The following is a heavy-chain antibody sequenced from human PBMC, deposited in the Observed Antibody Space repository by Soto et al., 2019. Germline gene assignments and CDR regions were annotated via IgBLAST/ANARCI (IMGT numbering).Heavy chain of an antibody. CDR3: ARDRWGGIAARLRPVVFDP. J-gene: IGHJ5*02. D-gene: IGHD6-6*01. CDR2: IIPIFGTA. Sequence: QVQLVQSGAEVKKPGSSVKVSCKASGGTFSSYAISWVRQAPGQGLEWMGGIIPIFGTANYAQKFQGRVTITADESTSTAYMELSSLRSEDTAVYYCARDRWGGIAARLRPVVFDPWGQGTLVTVSS. CDR1: GGTFSSYA. V-gene: IGHV1-69*01.